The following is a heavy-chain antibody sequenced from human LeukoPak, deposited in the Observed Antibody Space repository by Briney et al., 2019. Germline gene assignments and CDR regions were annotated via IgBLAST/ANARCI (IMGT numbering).Heavy chain of an antibody. J-gene: IGHJ3*02. CDR2: ISGSGGST. D-gene: IGHD1-26*01. CDR1: GFTFSSYA. V-gene: IGHV3-23*01. Sequence: PGGSLRLSCAASGFTFSSYAMSWVRQAPGKGLEWVSAISGSGGSTYYADSVKGRFTISRDNSKNSLYLQMNNLRAEDTAVYFCARERYTSIVGALDAFDIWGQGTMVTVSS. CDR3: ARERYTSIVGALDAFDI.